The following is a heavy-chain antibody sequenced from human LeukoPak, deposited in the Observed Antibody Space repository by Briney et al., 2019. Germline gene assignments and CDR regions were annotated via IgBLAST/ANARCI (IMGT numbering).Heavy chain of an antibody. V-gene: IGHV1-8*01. CDR3: ARGDHGGAVRELLRC. CDR1: GYTFTSYD. J-gene: IGHJ4*02. D-gene: IGHD3-10*01. Sequence: GASVKVSCKASGYTFTSYDINWVRQTTGQGLEWMGWMNPNSGNTGYAQKFQGRVTMTRNTSISTAYMELSSLRSEDTAVYYCARGDHGGAVRELLRCWGQGTLVTVSS. CDR2: MNPNSGNT.